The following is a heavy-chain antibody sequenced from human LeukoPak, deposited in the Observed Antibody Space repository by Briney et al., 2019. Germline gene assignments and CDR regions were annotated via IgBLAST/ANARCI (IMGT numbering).Heavy chain of an antibody. CDR2: INHSGST. Sequence: PSETLSLTCAVYGGSFSGYYWSWIRQPPGKGLEWIGEINHSGSTNYNPSLKSRATISVDTSKNQFSLKLSSVTAADTAVYYCARTRKVLRYFDWLLPGRYYCYGMDVWGQGTTVTVSS. CDR3: ARTRKVLRYFDWLLPGRYYCYGMDV. V-gene: IGHV4-34*01. D-gene: IGHD3-9*01. CDR1: GGSFSGYY. J-gene: IGHJ6*02.